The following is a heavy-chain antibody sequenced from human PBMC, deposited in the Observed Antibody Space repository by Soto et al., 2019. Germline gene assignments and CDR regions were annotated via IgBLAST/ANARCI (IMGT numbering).Heavy chain of an antibody. CDR2: VSYDGNKK. V-gene: IGHV3-30*03. CDR1: GFVSNDYD. D-gene: IGHD2-21*01. Sequence: QVQLAESGGGVVQPGRSLRLSCATSGFVSNDYDIHRVRQAPGKGLAWLASVSYDGNKKYYAESVKGRFTISRDNSKNTLSLQLNSLGAEDTAVYYCSRGIKGGLDAWGPGTLVTVSS. CDR3: SRGIKGGLDA. J-gene: IGHJ5*02.